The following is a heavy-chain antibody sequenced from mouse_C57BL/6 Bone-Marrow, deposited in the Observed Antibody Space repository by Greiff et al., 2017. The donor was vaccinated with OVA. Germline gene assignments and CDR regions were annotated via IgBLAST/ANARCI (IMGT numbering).Heavy chain of an antibody. J-gene: IGHJ2*01. CDR1: GFSLTSYG. Sequence: VQLKESGPGLVAPSQSLSITCTVSGFSLTSYGVDWVCQPPGKGLEWLGVIWGGGSTNYNSALMSRLSISKDNSKSQVFLKMNSLQTDDTAMYYCASLTTVVATPYYFDYWGQGTTLTVSS. D-gene: IGHD1-1*01. V-gene: IGHV2-9*01. CDR3: ASLTTVVATPYYFDY. CDR2: IWGGGST.